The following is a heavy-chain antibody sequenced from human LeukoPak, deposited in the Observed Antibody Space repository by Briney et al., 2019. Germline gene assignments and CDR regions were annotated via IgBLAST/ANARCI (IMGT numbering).Heavy chain of an antibody. CDR1: GFTFGDYA. CDR3: TTAPYCSSTSCYAIRYYYMDV. CDR2: IRSKAYGGTT. Sequence: GGSLRLSCTASGFTFGDYAMSWFRQAPGKGLEWVGFIRSKAYGGTTEYAAPVKGRFTISRDDSKNTLYLQMNSLKTEDTAVYYCTTAPYCSSTSCYAIRYYYMDVWGKGTTVTVSS. D-gene: IGHD2-2*01. V-gene: IGHV3-49*03. J-gene: IGHJ6*03.